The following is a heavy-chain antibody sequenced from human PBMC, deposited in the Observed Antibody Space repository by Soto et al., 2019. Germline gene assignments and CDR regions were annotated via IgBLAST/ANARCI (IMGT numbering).Heavy chain of an antibody. CDR1: GFTFSSYA. V-gene: IGHV3-23*01. Sequence: GGSLRLSCAASGFTFSSYAMSWVRQAPGKGLEWVSAISGSGGSTYYADSVKGRFTISRDNSKNTLYLQMNSLRAEDTAVYYCAKPGSTTRPIFIWFDPWGQGTLVTVSS. J-gene: IGHJ5*02. CDR3: AKPGSTTRPIFIWFDP. CDR2: ISGSGGST. D-gene: IGHD3-9*01.